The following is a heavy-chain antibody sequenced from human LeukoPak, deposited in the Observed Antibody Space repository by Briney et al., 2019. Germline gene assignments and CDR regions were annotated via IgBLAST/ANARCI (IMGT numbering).Heavy chain of an antibody. J-gene: IGHJ4*02. CDR1: GYTFTSYY. V-gene: IGHV1-46*01. CDR2: INPSGGST. Sequence: GASVKVSCKASGYTFTSYYMHWVRQAPGQGLEWMGIINPSGGSTSYAQKFQGRVTMTRDTSTSTVYMELSSLRSEDTAVYYCARGQGDDFDWLPGGFDYWGQGTLVTVSS. D-gene: IGHD3-9*01. CDR3: ARGQGDDFDWLPGGFDY.